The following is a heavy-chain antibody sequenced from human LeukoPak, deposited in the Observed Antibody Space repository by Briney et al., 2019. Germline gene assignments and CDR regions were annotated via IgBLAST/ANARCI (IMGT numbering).Heavy chain of an antibody. Sequence: ASVKVSCKASGGTFSSYAISWVRQAPGQGLEWMGGIIPIFGTANYAQKFQGRVTITADESTSTAYMELSSLRSEDTAVYYCARNQKKYSSGWWSFYYYYYYGMDVWGQGTTVTVSS. V-gene: IGHV1-69*13. CDR2: IIPIFGTA. J-gene: IGHJ6*02. CDR3: ARNQKKYSSGWWSFYYYYYYGMDV. D-gene: IGHD6-19*01. CDR1: GGTFSSYA.